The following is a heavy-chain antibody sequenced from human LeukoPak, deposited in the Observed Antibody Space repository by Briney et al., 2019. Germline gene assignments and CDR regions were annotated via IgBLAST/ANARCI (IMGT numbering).Heavy chain of an antibody. D-gene: IGHD6-13*01. CDR3: TKNLKKGTLSSSWFFFDY. Sequence: GGSLRLSCTASGFTFSNYAMSWVHQAPGKGLEWVSGISDSAGSTYYADSVKGRFTISRDNSKNTLYLQVNSLRAEDTAVYYCTKNLKKGTLSSSWFFFDYWGQGTLVTVSS. CDR2: ISDSAGST. CDR1: GFTFSNYA. V-gene: IGHV3-23*01. J-gene: IGHJ4*02.